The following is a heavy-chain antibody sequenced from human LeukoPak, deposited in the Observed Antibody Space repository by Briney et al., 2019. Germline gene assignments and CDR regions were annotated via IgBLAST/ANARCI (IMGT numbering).Heavy chain of an antibody. Sequence: SETLSLTCAVYGGSFSGYYWSWIRQPPGKGLEWIGEINHSGSTNYNPSLKSRVTISVDTSKDQSSLKLSSVTAADTAVYYCARGRGSYGDYYFDYWGQGTLVTVSS. CDR3: ARGRGSYGDYYFDY. V-gene: IGHV4-34*01. CDR2: INHSGST. J-gene: IGHJ4*02. CDR1: GGSFSGYY. D-gene: IGHD4-17*01.